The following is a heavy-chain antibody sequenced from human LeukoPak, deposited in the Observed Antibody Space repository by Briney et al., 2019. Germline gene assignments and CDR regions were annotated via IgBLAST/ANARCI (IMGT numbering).Heavy chain of an antibody. J-gene: IGHJ4*02. CDR3: ARGDYETHGYQTR. Sequence: ASVKVSCKASGYIFTSYVLHWVRQAPGQGLEWMGWINTNTGNPTYAQGFTGRFVFSLDASVSTAYLQISSLKADDTAMYYCARGDYETHGYQTRWGQGTLVTVSS. CDR1: GYIFTSYV. CDR2: INTNTGNP. V-gene: IGHV7-4-1*02. D-gene: IGHD3-22*01.